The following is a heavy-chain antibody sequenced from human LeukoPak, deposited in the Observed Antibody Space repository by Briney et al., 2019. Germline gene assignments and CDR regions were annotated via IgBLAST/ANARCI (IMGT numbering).Heavy chain of an antibody. CDR1: GFTFSSYA. Sequence: GGSLRLSCAASGFTFSSYAMSWVRQAPGKGLEWVSAISGSGGSTYYADSVKGRFTISRDNAKNSLYLQMNSLRAEDTAVYYCARENVMGHFDYWGQGTLVTVSS. CDR2: ISGSGGST. J-gene: IGHJ4*02. CDR3: ARENVMGHFDY. V-gene: IGHV3-23*01. D-gene: IGHD2-8*01.